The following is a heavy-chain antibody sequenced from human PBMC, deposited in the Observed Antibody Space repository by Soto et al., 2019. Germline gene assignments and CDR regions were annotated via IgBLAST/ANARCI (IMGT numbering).Heavy chain of an antibody. V-gene: IGHV1-8*01. CDR2: MNPNSGNT. D-gene: IGHD2-15*01. CDR1: GYTFISYD. Sequence: GASVKVSCKASGYTFISYDINWVRQATGQGLEWMGWMNPNSGNTGYAQKFQGRVTMTRNTSISTAYMELSSLRSEDTAVYYCASIEPPGYCSGGSCFTNAFDIWGQGTMVTVSS. J-gene: IGHJ3*02. CDR3: ASIEPPGYCSGGSCFTNAFDI.